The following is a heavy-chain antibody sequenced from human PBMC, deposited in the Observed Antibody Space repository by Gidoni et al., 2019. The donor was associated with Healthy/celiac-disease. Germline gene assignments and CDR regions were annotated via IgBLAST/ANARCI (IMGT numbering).Heavy chain of an antibody. J-gene: IGHJ4*02. CDR2: ISYDGSNK. D-gene: IGHD5-12*01. V-gene: IGHV3-30*18. CDR3: AKEGRDGYNYLAPLFDY. Sequence: QVQLVESGGGVVQPGRSLRLSCAASGFTFSSYGMHWVRQATGKGLEWVAVISYDGSNKYYADAVKGRFTISRDNSKNTLYLQMNSLRAEDTAVYYCAKEGRDGYNYLAPLFDYWGQGTLVTVSS. CDR1: GFTFSSYG.